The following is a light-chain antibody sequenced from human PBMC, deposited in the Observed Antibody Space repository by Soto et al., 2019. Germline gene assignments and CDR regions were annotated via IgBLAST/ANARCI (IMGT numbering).Light chain of an antibody. CDR2: DVN. CDR1: SSDVGGFTS. CDR3: FSYAGSYTFV. Sequence: QSALTQPRSVSGSPGQSVTISCTGTSSDVGGFTSVSWYQQHPGKAPKLMIHDVNKRPSGVPDGFSGSKSGYRASLTISGLQAADEADYYCFSYAGSYTFVFGGGTKLTVL. J-gene: IGLJ2*01. V-gene: IGLV2-11*01.